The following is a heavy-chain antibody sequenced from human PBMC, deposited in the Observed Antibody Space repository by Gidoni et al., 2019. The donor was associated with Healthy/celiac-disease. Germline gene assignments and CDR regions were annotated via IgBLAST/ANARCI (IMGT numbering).Heavy chain of an antibody. CDR3: ARVGEQWQVQGLGWFDP. Sequence: EVQLVESGGGLVTPGGSLRRSCAASGFPFSSYSMNGVRQAPRTGLEGVSSISSSSSYIYYADSVKGRFTISRDNAKSSLYLQMNSLRAEDTAVYYCARVGEQWQVQGLGWFDPWGQGTLVTVSS. J-gene: IGHJ5*02. CDR1: GFPFSSYS. D-gene: IGHD6-19*01. CDR2: ISSSSSYI. V-gene: IGHV3-21*01.